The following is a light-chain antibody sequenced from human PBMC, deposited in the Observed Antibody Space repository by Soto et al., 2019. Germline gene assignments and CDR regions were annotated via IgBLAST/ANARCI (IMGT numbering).Light chain of an antibody. CDR2: SNN. CDR3: AAWDDSLNGREV. V-gene: IGLV1-44*01. Sequence: QSALTQPPSASGTPGQRVTISCSGSSSNIGSNSVNWYQQLPGAAPKLLIYSNNQRPSGVPDRFSGSKSGTSASLAISGLQSEDEADYYWAAWDDSLNGREVFGTGTKVTVL. J-gene: IGLJ1*01. CDR1: SSNIGSNS.